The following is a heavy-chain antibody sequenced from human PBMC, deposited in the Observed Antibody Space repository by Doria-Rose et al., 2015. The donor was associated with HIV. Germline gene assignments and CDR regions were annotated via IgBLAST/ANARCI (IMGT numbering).Heavy chain of an antibody. V-gene: IGHV4-59*01. D-gene: IGHD1-26*01. CDR3: ARVLSGTYDY. CDR2: IFYTGST. CDR1: GGSISHYY. Sequence: QVQLQESGPGLVKPSETLSLTCSVSGGSISHYYWSWIRQPPGKGLEYIGDIFYTGSTNYSPSLKSRVSILIDTSKNKFSLRLSSVTAADTAVYYCARVLSGTYDYWGQGTLVTVSS. J-gene: IGHJ4*02.